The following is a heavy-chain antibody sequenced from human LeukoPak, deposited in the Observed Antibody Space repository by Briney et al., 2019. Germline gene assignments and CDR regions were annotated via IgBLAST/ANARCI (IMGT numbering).Heavy chain of an antibody. D-gene: IGHD3-10*01. V-gene: IGHV4-4*07. Sequence: SETLSLSCTVSGGSVSSSYWSWIRQPAGKGLEWIGRISNTGGTNYNPSLKSRVTMSVDTSKNKFPLNLNSVSAADTAVYYCAREGRSSVQGYWGQGTLVTVSS. CDR2: ISNTGGT. CDR1: GGSVSSSY. CDR3: AREGRSSVQGY. J-gene: IGHJ4*02.